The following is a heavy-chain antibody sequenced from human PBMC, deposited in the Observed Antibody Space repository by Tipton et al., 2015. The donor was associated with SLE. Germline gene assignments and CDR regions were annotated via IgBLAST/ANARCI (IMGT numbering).Heavy chain of an antibody. Sequence: LRLSCTVSGGSISSSSYYWGWIRQPPGKGLEWIGSIYYSGSTYYNPSLKGRVTISVDTSKNQFSLKLSSVTAADTAVYYCARSHYGDAADYWGQGTLVTVSP. V-gene: IGHV4-39*07. CDR3: ARSHYGDAADY. CDR2: IYYSGST. CDR1: GGSISSSSYY. J-gene: IGHJ4*02. D-gene: IGHD4-17*01.